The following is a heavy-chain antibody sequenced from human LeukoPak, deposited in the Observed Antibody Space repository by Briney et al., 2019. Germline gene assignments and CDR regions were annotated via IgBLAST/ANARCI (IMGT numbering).Heavy chain of an antibody. CDR3: AKDLDYYGSGSYEIEFDP. D-gene: IGHD3-10*01. J-gene: IGHJ5*02. CDR1: GFTFSSYA. V-gene: IGHV3-30*04. CDR2: ISYDGSNK. Sequence: GGSLRLSCAASGFTFSSYAMHWVRQAPGKGLEWVAVISYDGSNKYYADSVKGRFTISRDNSKNTLYLQMNSLRAEDTAVYYCAKDLDYYGSGSYEIEFDPWGQGTLVTVSS.